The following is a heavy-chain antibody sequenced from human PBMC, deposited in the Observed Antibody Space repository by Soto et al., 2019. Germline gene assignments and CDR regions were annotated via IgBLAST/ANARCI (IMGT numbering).Heavy chain of an antibody. J-gene: IGHJ6*02. CDR1: GFTVSYNY. CDR2: IYRGGGT. CDR3: ARDYYDSRGRVDV. Sequence: WGSLVLSCAASGFTVSYNYMSWVRQAPGKGLEWVSVIYRGGGTYYADSVRGRFTIPRDNSKTTLYLQMNSLSAEDTAVYYCARDYYDSRGRVDVWGQGTTVTVSS. D-gene: IGHD3-10*01. V-gene: IGHV3-53*01.